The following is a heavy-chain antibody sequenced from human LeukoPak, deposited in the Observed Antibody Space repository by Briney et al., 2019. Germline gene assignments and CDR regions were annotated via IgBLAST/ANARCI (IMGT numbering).Heavy chain of an antibody. V-gene: IGHV1-46*01. J-gene: IGHJ6*03. CDR2: INPSGGST. CDR3: ARDVGYYGSGSYRPYMDV. CDR1: GYTFTSYY. D-gene: IGHD3-10*01. Sequence: ASVKVSCKASGYTFTSYYMHWVRQAPGQGLEWMGIINPSGGSTSYAQKFQGRVTMTRDMSTSTVYMELSSLRSEDTAVYYCARDVGYYGSGSYRPYMDVWGKGTTVTDSS.